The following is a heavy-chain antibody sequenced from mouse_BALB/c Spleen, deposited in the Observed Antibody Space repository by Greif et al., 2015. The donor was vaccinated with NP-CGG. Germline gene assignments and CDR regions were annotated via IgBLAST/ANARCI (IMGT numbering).Heavy chain of an antibody. CDR3: ARSRNYDYDYYAMDY. Sequence: VQLQQSGAELVRPGTSVKVSCKASGYAFTNYLIEWVKQRPGQGLEWIGVINPGSGGTNYNEKFKGKATLTADKSSSTAYMQLSSLTSDDSAVYFCARSRNYDYDYYAMDYWGQGTSVTVSS. D-gene: IGHD2-4*01. CDR2: INPGSGGT. CDR1: GYAFTNYL. V-gene: IGHV1-54*01. J-gene: IGHJ4*01.